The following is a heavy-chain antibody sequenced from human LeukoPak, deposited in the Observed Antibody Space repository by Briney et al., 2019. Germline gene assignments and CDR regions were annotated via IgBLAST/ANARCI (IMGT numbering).Heavy chain of an antibody. D-gene: IGHD3-10*01. CDR2: IYYSGNT. J-gene: IGHJ6*02. V-gene: IGHV4-59*01. CDR3: ARGGEEWFGEFLFPRYYGMDV. Sequence: SETLSLTCTVSGGSISSYYWSWIRQPPGKGLEWIGYIYYSGNTNYNPSLKSRVTISVDTSKNQFSLKLSSVTAADTAVYYCARGGEEWFGEFLFPRYYGMDVWGQGTTVTVSS. CDR1: GGSISSYY.